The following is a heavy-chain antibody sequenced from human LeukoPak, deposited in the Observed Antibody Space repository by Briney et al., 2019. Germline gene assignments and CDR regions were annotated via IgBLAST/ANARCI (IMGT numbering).Heavy chain of an antibody. CDR3: AADYSKFYYYYRDV. Sequence: RAGGSLRLSCAPSGFSFNSYSMSWVRQAPRKGLEWVANINQGGSEVHYVDSVKGRFTISRDNAKNSLYLQMNSLRVEDTAVYYCAADYSKFYYYYRDVWGKGTTVTVSS. CDR2: INQGGSEV. D-gene: IGHD4-11*01. CDR1: GFSFNSYS. V-gene: IGHV3-7*01. J-gene: IGHJ6*03.